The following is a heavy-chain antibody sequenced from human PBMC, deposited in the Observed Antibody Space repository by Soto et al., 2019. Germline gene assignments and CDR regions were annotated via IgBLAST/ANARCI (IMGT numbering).Heavy chain of an antibody. Sequence: GGSLRLSCAASGFTFSSYWMSWVRQAPGKGLEWVANIKQDGSEKYYVDSVKGRFTISRDNAKNSLYQQMNSLRAEDTAVYYCASSPGGGYYDSSGYLEYFDLWGRGTLVTVSS. V-gene: IGHV3-7*01. J-gene: IGHJ2*01. CDR2: IKQDGSEK. D-gene: IGHD3-22*01. CDR3: ASSPGGGYYDSSGYLEYFDL. CDR1: GFTFSSYW.